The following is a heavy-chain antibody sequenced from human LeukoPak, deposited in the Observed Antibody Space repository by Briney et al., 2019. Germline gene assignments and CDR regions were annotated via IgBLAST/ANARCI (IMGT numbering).Heavy chain of an antibody. CDR3: ARAFTAIPLGGDYVDYYYGMDV. CDR1: GYTFTGYY. D-gene: IGHD4-17*01. CDR2: INPNSGGT. V-gene: IGHV1-2*04. J-gene: IGHJ6*02. Sequence: ASVKVSCKASGYTFTGYYMHWVRQAPGQGLEWMGWINPNSGGTNYAQKFQGWVAMTRDTSISTAYMELSRLRSDDTAVYYCARAFTAIPLGGDYVDYYYGMDVWGQGTTVTVSS.